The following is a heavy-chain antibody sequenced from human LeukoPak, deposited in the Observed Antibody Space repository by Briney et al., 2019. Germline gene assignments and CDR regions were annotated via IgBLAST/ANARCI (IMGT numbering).Heavy chain of an antibody. CDR3: TRGRFRSGWNLLGY. D-gene: IGHD6-19*01. J-gene: IGHJ4*02. CDR1: GFDFRDYF. Sequence: GASVKVSCKASGFDFRDYFIHWVRQAPGEGLEWMGSINPDTEDSKIAQQFQGRVTMTRDTSMTTVYMDLSGLTSDDTAVYYCTRGRFRSGWNLLGYWGQGSLVIVSS. CDR2: INPDTEDS. V-gene: IGHV1-2*02.